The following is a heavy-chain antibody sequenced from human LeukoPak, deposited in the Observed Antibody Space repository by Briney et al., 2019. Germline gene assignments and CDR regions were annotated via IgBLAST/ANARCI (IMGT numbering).Heavy chain of an antibody. J-gene: IGHJ4*02. Sequence: ASVKVSCKVSGYTLTELSMHWVRQAPGQGLEWMGWISAYNGNTNYAQKLQGRVTMTTDTSTSTAYMELRSLRSDDTAVYYCATMSGDYPPDYWGQGTLVTVSS. CDR2: ISAYNGNT. D-gene: IGHD4-17*01. CDR3: ATMSGDYPPDY. V-gene: IGHV1-18*01. CDR1: GYTLTELS.